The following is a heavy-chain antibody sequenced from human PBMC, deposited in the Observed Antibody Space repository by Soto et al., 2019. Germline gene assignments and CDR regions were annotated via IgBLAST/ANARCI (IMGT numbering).Heavy chain of an antibody. J-gene: IGHJ4*02. D-gene: IGHD3-22*01. CDR3: ARSYYIAPYYYDSSGYPVDY. Sequence: PGGSLRLSCAASGFTFSSYWMHWVRQAPGKGLVWVSRINSDGSSTSYADSVKGRFTISRDNAKNTLYLQMNSLRAEDTAVYYCARSYYIAPYYYDSSGYPVDYWGQGTLVTVSS. CDR2: INSDGSST. CDR1: GFTFSSYW. V-gene: IGHV3-74*01.